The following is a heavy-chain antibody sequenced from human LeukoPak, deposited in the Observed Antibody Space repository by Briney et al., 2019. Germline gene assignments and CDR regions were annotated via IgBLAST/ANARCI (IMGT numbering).Heavy chain of an antibody. J-gene: IGHJ5*02. Sequence: GASVKVSCKASGYTFTSYAMHWVRQAPGQRLEWMGWINAGNGNTKYSQKFQGRVTMTRDTSTSTVYMELSSLRSEDTAVYYCARDLSYYDFWSGYFLLDPWGQGTLVTVSS. CDR2: INAGNGNT. V-gene: IGHV1-3*01. CDR3: ARDLSYYDFWSGYFLLDP. D-gene: IGHD3-3*01. CDR1: GYTFTSYA.